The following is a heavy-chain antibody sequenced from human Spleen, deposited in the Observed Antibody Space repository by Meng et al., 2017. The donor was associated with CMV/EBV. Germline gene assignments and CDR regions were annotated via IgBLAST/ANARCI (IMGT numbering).Heavy chain of an antibody. CDR2: FHHSGST. CDR3: ARDESYYGVDV. CDR1: GGSISSSNYY. J-gene: IGHJ6*02. V-gene: IGHV4-39*07. Sequence: SETLSLTCTVSGGSISSSNYYWGWIRQPPEKGLEWVGTFHHSGSTYYNASLKTRVTISIDTSKNQFSLRLHSVTAADTAVYYCARDESYYGVDVWGQGATVTVSS.